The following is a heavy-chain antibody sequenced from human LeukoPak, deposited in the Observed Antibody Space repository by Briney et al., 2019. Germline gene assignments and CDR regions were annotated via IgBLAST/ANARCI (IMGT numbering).Heavy chain of an antibody. V-gene: IGHV4-4*02. D-gene: IGHD2-15*01. CDR3: ARDSGVVVVAAKSAFYYYGMDV. CDR1: GASISNSNW. CDR2: IYHSGST. J-gene: IGHJ6*02. Sequence: SETLSLTCAVTGASISNSNWWTWVRQPPGKGLEWIGEIYHSGSTNYKTSLKSRATISVDKSKNQFSLKLNSVTAADTAVYYCARDSGVVVVAAKSAFYYYGMDVWGQGTTVTVSS.